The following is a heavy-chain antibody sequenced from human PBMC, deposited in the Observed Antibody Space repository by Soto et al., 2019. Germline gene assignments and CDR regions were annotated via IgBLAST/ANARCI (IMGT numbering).Heavy chain of an antibody. CDR1: EFSLTSPGMC. Sequence: SGPTLVNPTAPLTLTCTFSEFSLTSPGMCVSWIRQSPGKALEWLALIERDDDDKYYSTSLKTRLTISKDTRKNQVVLTMANMEPADTATYYCARSIRGPGRFNGMDVWGQGTTVTVSS. CDR3: ARSIRGPGRFNGMDV. D-gene: IGHD1-20*01. V-gene: IGHV2-70*13. J-gene: IGHJ6*02. CDR2: IERDDDDK.